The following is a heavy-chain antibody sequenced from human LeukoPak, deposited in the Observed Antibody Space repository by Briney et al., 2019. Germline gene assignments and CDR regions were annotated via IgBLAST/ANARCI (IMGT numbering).Heavy chain of an antibody. CDR3: AKEGHSSYDDFDY. Sequence: PGGSLRLSCAASGFTFDDYAMHWVRHAPGKGLEWVSGISWNSGSIGYADSVKGRFTISRDNAKNSLYLQMNSLRAEDTALYYCAKEGHSSYDDFDYWGQGTLVTVSS. D-gene: IGHD5-12*01. V-gene: IGHV3-9*01. CDR2: ISWNSGSI. CDR1: GFTFDDYA. J-gene: IGHJ4*02.